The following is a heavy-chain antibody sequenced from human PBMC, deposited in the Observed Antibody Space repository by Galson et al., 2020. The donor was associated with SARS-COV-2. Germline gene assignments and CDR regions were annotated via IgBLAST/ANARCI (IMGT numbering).Heavy chain of an antibody. CDR3: AKDNDMTSIGAEFDS. V-gene: IGHV3-23*01. CDR2: ISGSGGST. CDR1: GFTFSSYA. D-gene: IGHD3-3*01. Sequence: GGSLRLSCVASGFTFSSYAMNWVRQAPGKGLELVSTISGSGGSTYYADSVKARFTISRDNSKNTLYLQMNSLRAEDTAVYYCAKDNDMTSIGAEFDSWGQGTLVTVSS. J-gene: IGHJ4*02.